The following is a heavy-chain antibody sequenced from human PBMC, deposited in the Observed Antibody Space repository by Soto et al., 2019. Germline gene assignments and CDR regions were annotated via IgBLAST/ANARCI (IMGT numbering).Heavy chain of an antibody. J-gene: IGHJ4*02. V-gene: IGHV4-39*01. CDR1: GGSISSSSYY. Sequence: SETLSLTCTVSGGSISSSSYYWGWIRQPPGKGLEWIGSIYYSGSTYYNPSLKSRVTISVDTSKNQFSLKLSSVTAADTAVYYCARHDNKQQLRIGFYFDYWGQGTLVTVSS. CDR2: IYYSGST. D-gene: IGHD6-13*01. CDR3: ARHDNKQQLRIGFYFDY.